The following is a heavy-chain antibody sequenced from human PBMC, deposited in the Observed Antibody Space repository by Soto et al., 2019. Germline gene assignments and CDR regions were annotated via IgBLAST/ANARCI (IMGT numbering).Heavy chain of an antibody. CDR2: IRSKAYGGTT. D-gene: IGHD3-16*01. CDR1: GFTFGDYA. Sequence: PGGSLRLSCTASGFTFGDYAMSWFRQAPGKGLEWVGFIRSKAYGGTTEYAASVKGRFTISRDDSKSIAYLQMNSLKTEDTAVYYCTRVDLIGEDYYYGMDVWGQGTTVTVSS. V-gene: IGHV3-49*03. CDR3: TRVDLIGEDYYYGMDV. J-gene: IGHJ6*02.